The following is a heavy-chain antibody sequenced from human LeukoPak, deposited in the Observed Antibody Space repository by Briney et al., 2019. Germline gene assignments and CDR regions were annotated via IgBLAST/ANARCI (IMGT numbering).Heavy chain of an antibody. CDR1: GFTFSSYA. Sequence: PPGGSLRLSCAAYGFTFSSYAISSVRLAPGEGLEWVSAVSGSGGSTYYADSVKGRFTISRDNSKNTLYLQMNSLRAEDTAVYYCAKGVPAAIDWFDPWGQGTLVTVSS. J-gene: IGHJ5*02. CDR2: VSGSGGST. D-gene: IGHD2-2*02. CDR3: AKGVPAAIDWFDP. V-gene: IGHV3-23*01.